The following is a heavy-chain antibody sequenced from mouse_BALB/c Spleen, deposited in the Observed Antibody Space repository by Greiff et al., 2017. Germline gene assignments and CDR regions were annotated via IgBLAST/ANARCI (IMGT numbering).Heavy chain of an antibody. V-gene: IGHV5-4*02. CDR2: ISDGGSYT. CDR1: GFTFSDYY. J-gene: IGHJ3*01. CDR3: ARDGAYAFAY. D-gene: IGHD1-1*01. Sequence: EVKVEESGGGLVKPGGSLKLSCAASGFTFSDYYMYWVRQTPEKRLEWVATISDGGSYTYYPESVKGRFTISRDNAKNNLYLQMSSLKSEDTAMYYCARDGAYAFAYWGQGTLVTVSA.